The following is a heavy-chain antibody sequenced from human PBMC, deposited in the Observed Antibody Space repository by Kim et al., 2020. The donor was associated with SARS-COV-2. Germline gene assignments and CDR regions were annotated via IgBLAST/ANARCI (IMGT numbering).Heavy chain of an antibody. D-gene: IGHD6-19*01. CDR2: IRNDGNTE. Sequence: GGSLRLSCGVSGFVFSEYAMHWVRQAPGRGLEWVAVIRNDGNTEYYTDSVKGRFTISRDNSKTQLYLQMNSLRSEDTAVYFCATGGLGRGWYGGFDLWGQGTRVSVSS. CDR1: GFVFSEYA. CDR3: ATGGLGRGWYGGFDL. V-gene: IGHV3-30*03. J-gene: IGHJ5*02.